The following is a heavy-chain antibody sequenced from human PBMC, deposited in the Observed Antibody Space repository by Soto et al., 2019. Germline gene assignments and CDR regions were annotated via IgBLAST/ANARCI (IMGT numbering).Heavy chain of an antibody. Sequence: EVQLVEYGGGLVQPGGSLRLSCAASGFTFTTYGMHWVRQAPGKGLEYVSGITTNGGSAYYANSVKGRFTISRDNSKNTLYLQMGSRRADDMGVYYCARYASLRSGELFHSDDWGQGTLVTVSS. D-gene: IGHD3-10*01. CDR2: ITTNGGSA. CDR3: ARYASLRSGELFHSDD. CDR1: GFTFTTYG. V-gene: IGHV3-64*01. J-gene: IGHJ4*02.